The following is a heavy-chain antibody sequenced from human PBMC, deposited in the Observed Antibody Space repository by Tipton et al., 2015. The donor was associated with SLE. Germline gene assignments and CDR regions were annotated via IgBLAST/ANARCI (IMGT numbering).Heavy chain of an antibody. CDR2: IYPGDSDT. Sequence: VQLVQSGAEVKKSGESLKISCKGSGYSFPHYWIGWVRQMPGKGLEWMGIIYPGDSDTRYTPSFQGQVTLSADKSINTAYLQWTSLKASDTGMYYWAWKDGSTNWNQVEYWGQGTLVTVSS. CDR3: AWKDGSTNWNQVEY. V-gene: IGHV5-51*03. J-gene: IGHJ4*02. CDR1: GYSFPHYW. D-gene: IGHD1-1*01.